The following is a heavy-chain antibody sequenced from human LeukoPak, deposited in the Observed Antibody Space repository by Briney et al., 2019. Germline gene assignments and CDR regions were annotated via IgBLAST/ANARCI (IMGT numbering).Heavy chain of an antibody. V-gene: IGHV4-59*08. Sequence: SETLSLTCTVSGGSISNYYWSWIRQPPGKGLECMGYIYYSGTTNHNPSLKSRVTISVDTSKNQFSLKLSSATAADTAVYYCARHGGYSSPYLHWGQGTLVTVSS. J-gene: IGHJ1*01. CDR3: ARHGGYSSPYLH. CDR1: GGSISNYY. D-gene: IGHD6-13*01. CDR2: IYYSGTT.